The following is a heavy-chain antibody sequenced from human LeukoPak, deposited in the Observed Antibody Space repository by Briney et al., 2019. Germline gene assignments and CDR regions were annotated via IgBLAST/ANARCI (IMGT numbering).Heavy chain of an antibody. CDR1: GYTFTSYD. V-gene: IGHV1-8*01. J-gene: IGHJ6*02. CDR2: MNPNSGNT. Sequence: ASVKASCKASGYTFTSYDINWVRQATGQGLEWMGWMNPNSGNTGYAQKFQGRVTMTRNTSISTAYMELSSLRSEDTAVYYCARYSGYSSSWYLAYYYYGMDVWGQGTTVTVSS. D-gene: IGHD6-13*01. CDR3: ARYSGYSSSWYLAYYYYGMDV.